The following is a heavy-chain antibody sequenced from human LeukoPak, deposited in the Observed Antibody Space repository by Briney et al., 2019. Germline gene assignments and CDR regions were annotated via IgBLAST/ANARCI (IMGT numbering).Heavy chain of an antibody. D-gene: IGHD4-11*01. CDR1: GYTLTELS. V-gene: IGHV1-24*01. CDR2: FDPEDGEP. Sequence: ASVNVSCKVSGYTLTELSMHWVRQAPGKGLEWMGGFDPEDGEPIYAQKFQGRVTMTEDTSTDTAYMELSSLRSEDTAVYYCATSNSYYYYYYMDVWGKGTTVTVSS. CDR3: ATSNSYYYYYYMDV. J-gene: IGHJ6*03.